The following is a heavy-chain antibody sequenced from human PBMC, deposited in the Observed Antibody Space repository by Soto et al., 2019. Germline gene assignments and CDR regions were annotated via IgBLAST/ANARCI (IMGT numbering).Heavy chain of an antibody. CDR2: ISYHGSDK. J-gene: IGHJ4*02. Sequence: QVQLVESGGGVVQPGRSLRLSCAASGFTFSNYGMHWVRQAPGKGLEWVAVISYHGSDKYYADSVKGRFTISRDNSMNTLYLQMDSLRAEDTAVYYCAKDHLTTTVTTVGYWGQGTLVTVSS. CDR3: AKDHLTTTVTTVGY. V-gene: IGHV3-30*18. CDR1: GFTFSNYG. D-gene: IGHD4-17*01.